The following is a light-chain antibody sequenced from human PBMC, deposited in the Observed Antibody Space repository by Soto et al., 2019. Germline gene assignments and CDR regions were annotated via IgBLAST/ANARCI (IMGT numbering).Light chain of an antibody. J-gene: IGKJ4*01. V-gene: IGKV1-39*01. CDR3: QQSYNTHHT. CDR1: QSISRS. Sequence: DIQMTQSPSSLSASVGDRVSITCRASQSISRSLNWYQQSPGKAPKLLVYAASTLQSGVPSRFRGSGSVTDFTLTIDSLQPEAFATYCCQQSYNTHHTFGGGTRVEIK. CDR2: AAS.